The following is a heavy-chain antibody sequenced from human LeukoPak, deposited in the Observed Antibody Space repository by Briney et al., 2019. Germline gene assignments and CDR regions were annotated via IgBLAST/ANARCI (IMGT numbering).Heavy chain of an antibody. D-gene: IGHD5-24*01. V-gene: IGHV1-3*01. CDR1: GYIFTSYA. J-gene: IGHJ4*02. Sequence: ASVKVSCKASGYIFTSYAIHWVRQAPGQRLEWMGWINAGNGNTKYSQKFQGRVTILRDTSASTAYMELSSLKSEDTAVYYCARRWSRFDYWGQGTLVTVSS. CDR3: ARRWSRFDY. CDR2: INAGNGNT.